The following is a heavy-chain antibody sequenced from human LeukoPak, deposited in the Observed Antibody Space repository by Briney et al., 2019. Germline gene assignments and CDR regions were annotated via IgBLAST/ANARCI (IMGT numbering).Heavy chain of an antibody. J-gene: IGHJ4*02. Sequence: SETLSLTCTVSGGSISSYYWSWIRQPPGKGLEWIGYIYYTGSTNYNPPLKSRVTISVDTSKNQFSLKLTSVTAADTAVYYCARVEMATITLDNWGQGTLVTVSS. CDR1: GGSISSYY. V-gene: IGHV4-59*08. D-gene: IGHD5-24*01. CDR3: ARVEMATITLDN. CDR2: IYYTGST.